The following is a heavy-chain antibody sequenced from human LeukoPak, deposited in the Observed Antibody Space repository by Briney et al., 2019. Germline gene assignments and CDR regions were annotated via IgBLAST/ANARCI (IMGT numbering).Heavy chain of an antibody. CDR1: GYSFTSYW. V-gene: IGHV5-51*01. CDR2: IYPGDSDT. J-gene: IGHJ3*02. D-gene: IGHD4-23*01. Sequence: GESLQISCKGSGYSFTSYWIGWVRQMPGKGLEWMGIIYPGDSDTRYSPSFQGQVTISADKSISTAYLQWSSLKASDTAMYYCARQKGYGGNSDAFDIWGQGTMVTVSS. CDR3: ARQKGYGGNSDAFDI.